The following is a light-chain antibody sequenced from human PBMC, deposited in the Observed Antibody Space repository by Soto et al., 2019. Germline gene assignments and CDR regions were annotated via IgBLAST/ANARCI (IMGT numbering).Light chain of an antibody. Sequence: QSALTQPASVSGSPGQSITISCTGTSSDIGGYNYVSWYQQHPGKAPKLMIYDVSNRPSGVSNRFSGSKSGNTASLTISGLQAEDEADYYCSSYTASGTRVFGGGTTVTVL. CDR3: SSYTASGTRV. V-gene: IGLV2-14*03. J-gene: IGLJ2*01. CDR2: DVS. CDR1: SSDIGGYNY.